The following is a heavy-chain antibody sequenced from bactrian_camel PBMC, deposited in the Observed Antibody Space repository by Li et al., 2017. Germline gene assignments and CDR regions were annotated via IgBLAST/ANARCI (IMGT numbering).Heavy chain of an antibody. V-gene: IGHV3S53*01. Sequence: VQLVESGGGSVQPGGSLSLSCAGSGFTHSVCTMGWYRQTPGRERVVVSAILSDGTTSYADSVKGRFTISQDNAENTLYLQMNSLKPEDTATYYCAADPTYGMGLWGGYKYRSQGTQVTVS. CDR1: GFTHSVCT. CDR3: AADPTYGMGLWGGYKY. D-gene: IGHD5*01. J-gene: IGHJ4*01. CDR2: ILSDGTT.